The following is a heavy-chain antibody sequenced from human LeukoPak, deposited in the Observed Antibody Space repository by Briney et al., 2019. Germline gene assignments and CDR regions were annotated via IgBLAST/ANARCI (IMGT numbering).Heavy chain of an antibody. V-gene: IGHV1-2*02. D-gene: IGHD5-12*01. CDR3: ARDINSGYDYGWFDP. CDR2: INPNSGGT. J-gene: IGHJ5*02. Sequence: GASVTVSCTASGYTFTGYYMHWVRQAPGQGLEWMGWINPNSGGTNYAQKFQGRVTMTRDTSISTAYMELSRLRSDDTAVYYCARDINSGYDYGWFDPWGQGTLVTVSS. CDR1: GYTFTGYY.